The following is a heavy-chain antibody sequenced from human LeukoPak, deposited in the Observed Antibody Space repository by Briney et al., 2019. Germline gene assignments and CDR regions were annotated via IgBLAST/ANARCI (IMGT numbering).Heavy chain of an antibody. CDR2: ILPDGGNK. V-gene: IGHV3-30-3*01. CDR3: AIMTTVVTNFDY. CDR1: GFSFSSFV. D-gene: IGHD4-23*01. J-gene: IGHJ4*02. Sequence: GGSLRLSCAVSGFSFSSFVMHWVRQAPGKGLEWVAAILPDGGNKHYADSVKGRVTVSRDNSKNTLYLQMNSLRAEDTALYYCAIMTTVVTNFDYWGQGTLVTVSS.